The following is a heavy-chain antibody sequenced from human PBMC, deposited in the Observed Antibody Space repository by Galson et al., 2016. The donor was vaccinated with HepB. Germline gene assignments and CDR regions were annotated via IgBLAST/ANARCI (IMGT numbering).Heavy chain of an antibody. Sequence: SLRLSCAVSGFTFSNYAMHWVRQAPGKGLEWVAVTDGTNKYYPDSVKGRFTISRDDSKSTLYLQMDRLRAEDTAVYYCATDPIVGVPDYFDYWGQGTLVTVSS. CDR2: TDGTNK. J-gene: IGHJ4*02. CDR3: ATDPIVGVPDYFDY. CDR1: GFTFSNYA. D-gene: IGHD1-26*01. V-gene: IGHV3-30-3*01.